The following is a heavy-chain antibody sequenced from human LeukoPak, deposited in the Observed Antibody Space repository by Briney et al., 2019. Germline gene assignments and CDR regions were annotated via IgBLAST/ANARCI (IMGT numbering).Heavy chain of an antibody. V-gene: IGHV3-30*02. Sequence: GGSLRLSCAASGFTFSSYGMHWVRQAPGKGLEWVGFIRYDGSNKYYADSVKGRFSISRDNSKNALYLQMTSLRAEDTVVYYCGSDILEWFRRGDAFEIWGQGTMVTVSA. D-gene: IGHD3-3*01. CDR2: IRYDGSNK. CDR1: GFTFSSYG. J-gene: IGHJ3*02. CDR3: GSDILEWFRRGDAFEI.